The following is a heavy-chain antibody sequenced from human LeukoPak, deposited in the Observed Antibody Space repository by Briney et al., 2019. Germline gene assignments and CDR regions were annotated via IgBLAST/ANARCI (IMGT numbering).Heavy chain of an antibody. CDR3: VSPRGFSYGYFDY. V-gene: IGHV4-30-4*01. Sequence: PSQTLSLTCTVSGGSISSGDYYWSWIRQPPGKGLEWIGFVYYRGNTYYNPSLKSRVTISADTSKNQFSLTLGSVSATDTAVYYCVSPRGFSYGYFDYWGQGTLVTVSS. D-gene: IGHD5-18*01. CDR2: VYYRGNT. CDR1: GGSISSGDYY. J-gene: IGHJ4*02.